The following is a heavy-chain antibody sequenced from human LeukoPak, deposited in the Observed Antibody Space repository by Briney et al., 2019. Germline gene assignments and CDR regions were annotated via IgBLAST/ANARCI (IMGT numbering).Heavy chain of an antibody. D-gene: IGHD2-2*02. CDR3: ARDQLLYHGWFDP. V-gene: IGHV3-48*01. CDR1: GFTFSSYS. Sequence: PGGSLRLSCAASGFTFSSYSMNWVRQAPGKGLEWVSYISSSSSTIYYADSVKGRFTISRDNAKNSLYLQMNSLRAEDTAVYYCARDQLLYHGWFDPWGQGTLVTVSS. CDR2: ISSSSSTI. J-gene: IGHJ5*02.